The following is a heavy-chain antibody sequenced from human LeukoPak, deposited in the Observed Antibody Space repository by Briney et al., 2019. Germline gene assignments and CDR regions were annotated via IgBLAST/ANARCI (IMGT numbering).Heavy chain of an antibody. J-gene: IGHJ4*02. D-gene: IGHD3-9*01. Sequence: GGSLRLSCAASGFTFSSYAMSWVRQAPGKGLEWVSAIYSGGSTYYADSVKGRFTISRDNSKNTLYLQMNSLRAEDTAVYYCARVRYFDWLQYYFDYWGQGTLVTVSS. CDR1: GFTFSSYA. V-gene: IGHV3-53*01. CDR2: IYSGGST. CDR3: ARVRYFDWLQYYFDY.